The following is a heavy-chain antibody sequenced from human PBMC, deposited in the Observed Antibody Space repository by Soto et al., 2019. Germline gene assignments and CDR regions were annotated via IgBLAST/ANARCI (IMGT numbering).Heavy chain of an antibody. D-gene: IGHD6-19*01. CDR2: ISGSGGST. J-gene: IGHJ4*02. Sequence: EVQLLESGGGLVQPGGSLRISCAASGFTFSSYAMSWVRQAPGKGLEWVSAISGSGGSTYYADSVKGRFTISRDNSKNTLYMPMNSLRAEDTAVYYCAKEPSYSSGWSPIDYWGQGTLVTVSS. V-gene: IGHV3-23*01. CDR1: GFTFSSYA. CDR3: AKEPSYSSGWSPIDY.